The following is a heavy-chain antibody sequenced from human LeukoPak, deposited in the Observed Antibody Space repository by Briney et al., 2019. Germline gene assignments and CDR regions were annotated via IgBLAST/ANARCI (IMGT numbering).Heavy chain of an antibody. Sequence: PSETLSLTCAVYGGSFSGYYRSWIRQPPGKGLEWIGEINHSGSTNYNPSLKSRVTISVDTSKNQFSLKLSSVTAADTAVYYCARLMRPFDYWGQGTLVTVSS. V-gene: IGHV4-34*01. D-gene: IGHD3-16*01. J-gene: IGHJ4*02. CDR1: GGSFSGYY. CDR3: ARLMRPFDY. CDR2: INHSGST.